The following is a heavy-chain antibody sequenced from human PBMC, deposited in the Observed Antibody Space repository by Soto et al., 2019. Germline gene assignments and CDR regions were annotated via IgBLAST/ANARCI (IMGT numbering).Heavy chain of an antibody. Sequence: QVQLQQWGAGLLKPSETRSLNCAVNGVSLSGYYWSWIRQPPGKGLEWIGEIKDGGRTNYSPSLKSRATISSDTSNNQFSLRLYSVTAADTGVYYCARGQEGVVATHWDQGTLVTVSS. CDR3: ARGQEGVVATH. D-gene: IGHD5-12*01. CDR1: GVSLSGYY. V-gene: IGHV4-34*01. CDR2: IKDGGRT. J-gene: IGHJ4*02.